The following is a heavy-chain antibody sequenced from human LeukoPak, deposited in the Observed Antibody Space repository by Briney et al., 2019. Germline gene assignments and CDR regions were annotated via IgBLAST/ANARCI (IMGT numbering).Heavy chain of an antibody. D-gene: IGHD1-26*01. V-gene: IGHV1-69*13. CDR2: IIPIFGTA. J-gene: IGHJ4*02. CDR3: ARGRRVGDTRDFDY. Sequence: ASVKVSCKASGGTFSSYAISWVRQAPGQGLEWMGGIIPIFGTANYAQKFQGRVTITADESTSTAYMELSSLRSEDTAVYYCARGRRVGDTRDFDYWGQGTLVTVSS. CDR1: GGTFSSYA.